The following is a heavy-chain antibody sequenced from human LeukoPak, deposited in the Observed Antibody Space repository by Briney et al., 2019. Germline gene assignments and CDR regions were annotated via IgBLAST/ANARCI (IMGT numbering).Heavy chain of an antibody. Sequence: GGSLRLSCAASGFTVSSNYMNWVRQAPGKGLEWISYISPSSDTFYYADSVRGRFTISRDNAKKSLYLRMNSLRAEDTAIYYCARDPPNWGFGLWGQGTLVTVSS. V-gene: IGHV3-48*01. D-gene: IGHD7-27*01. CDR3: ARDPPNWGFGL. J-gene: IGHJ4*02. CDR2: ISPSSDTF. CDR1: GFTVSSNY.